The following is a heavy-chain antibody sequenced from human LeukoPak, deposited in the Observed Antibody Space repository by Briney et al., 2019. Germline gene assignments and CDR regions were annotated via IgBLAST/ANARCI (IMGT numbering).Heavy chain of an antibody. CDR3: ARQYGSGTPNYYYYGMDV. CDR2: IYSGGST. Sequence: GGSLRLSCAASGFTVSNNYMSWVRQAPGRGLEWVSVIYSGGSTYYADSVQGRFTISRDNSKNTLYLQMNSLRAEDTAVYYCARQYGSGTPNYYYYGMDVWGQGTTVTVSS. CDR1: GFTVSNNY. V-gene: IGHV3-53*01. J-gene: IGHJ6*02. D-gene: IGHD3-10*01.